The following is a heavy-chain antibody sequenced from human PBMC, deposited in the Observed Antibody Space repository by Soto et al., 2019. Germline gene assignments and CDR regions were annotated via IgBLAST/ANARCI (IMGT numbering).Heavy chain of an antibody. Sequence: QVQLQESGPGLVKPSGALSLTCTVSGGSMSSSNWWNWVRQPPGKGLEWIGEAHHSGRTNYNPSLMCRVAVSVDKSKNHFSLKLSSVTAADTAVYYCARSEAPVLDNWGQGTLVTVSS. CDR3: ARSEAPVLDN. CDR2: AHHSGRT. J-gene: IGHJ4*02. CDR1: GGSMSSSNW. V-gene: IGHV4-4*02.